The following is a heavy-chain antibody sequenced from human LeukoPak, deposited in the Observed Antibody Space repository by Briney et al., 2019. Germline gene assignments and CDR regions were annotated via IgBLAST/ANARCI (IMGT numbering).Heavy chain of an antibody. Sequence: GGSLRLSCAASGFTFSSYAMSWVRQAPGKGLEWVSTIIGSGGSTYFADSVKGRFTTSRDNSKNTLYLQMNSLRAEDTAVYYCAKGAGTVPCDYWGQGTLVTVSS. D-gene: IGHD4-17*01. V-gene: IGHV3-23*01. CDR3: AKGAGTVPCDY. J-gene: IGHJ4*02. CDR1: GFTFSSYA. CDR2: IIGSGGST.